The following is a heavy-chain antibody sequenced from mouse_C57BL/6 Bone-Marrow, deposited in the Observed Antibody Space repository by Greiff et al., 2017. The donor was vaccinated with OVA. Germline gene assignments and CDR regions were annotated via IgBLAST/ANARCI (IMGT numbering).Heavy chain of an antibody. V-gene: IGHV5-4*01. CDR1: GFTFSSYA. Sequence: EVQLVESGGGLVKPGGSLKLSCAASGFTFSSYAMSWVRQTPEKRLEWVATISDGGSYTYYPDNVKGRFTISRDNAKNNLYLQMSHLKSEDTAMYYCAREGYYGSKDYYAMDYWGQGTSVTVSS. D-gene: IGHD1-1*01. J-gene: IGHJ4*01. CDR2: ISDGGSYT. CDR3: AREGYYGSKDYYAMDY.